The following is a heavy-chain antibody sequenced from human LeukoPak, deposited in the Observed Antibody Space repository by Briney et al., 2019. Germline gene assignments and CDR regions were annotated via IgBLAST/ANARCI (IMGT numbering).Heavy chain of an antibody. Sequence: ASVKVSCKASGYTFNDYGISWVRQAPGQGLEWMGWSSVHNGNTKYAQNLQGRVTMTTYTSSNTAYMELRSLTSDDTAVYYCPRNVYYDSSGYYGHFDYWGQGTLVTVSS. V-gene: IGHV1-18*01. CDR3: PRNVYYDSSGYYGHFDY. D-gene: IGHD3-22*01. J-gene: IGHJ4*02. CDR2: SSVHNGNT. CDR1: GYTFNDYG.